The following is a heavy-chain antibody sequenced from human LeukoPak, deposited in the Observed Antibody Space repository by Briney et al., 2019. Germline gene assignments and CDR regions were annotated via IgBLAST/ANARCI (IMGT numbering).Heavy chain of an antibody. D-gene: IGHD2-2*01. CDR2: IDPSSSYI. Sequence: GGSLRLSCAASGFTFRSYSMNWVRQAPGKGLEWVSAIDPSSSYIYYADSVKGRFTISRDNAENSLYLQMNSLRVEDTAVYYCARAPTVLVGYCSSSSCQADYWGQGTLVTVSS. CDR3: ARAPTVLVGYCSSSSCQADY. V-gene: IGHV3-21*01. CDR1: GFTFRSYS. J-gene: IGHJ4*02.